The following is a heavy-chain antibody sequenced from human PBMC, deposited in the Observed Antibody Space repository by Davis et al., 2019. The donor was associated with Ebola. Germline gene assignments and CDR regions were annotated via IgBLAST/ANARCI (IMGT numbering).Heavy chain of an antibody. V-gene: IGHV4-31*03. CDR1: GGSISSGGYY. Sequence: LRLSCTVSGGSISSGGYYWSWIRQHPGKGLEWIGYIYYSGSTYYNPSLKSRVTISVDTSKNQFSLKLSSVTAADTAVYYCARDSFEYSSSYNWFDPWGQGTLVTVSS. CDR2: IYYSGST. D-gene: IGHD6-6*01. J-gene: IGHJ5*02. CDR3: ARDSFEYSSSYNWFDP.